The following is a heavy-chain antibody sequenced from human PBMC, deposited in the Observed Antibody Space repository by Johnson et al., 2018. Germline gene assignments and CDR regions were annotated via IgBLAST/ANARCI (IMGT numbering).Heavy chain of an antibody. J-gene: IGHJ3*02. CDR2: ISHDEIDK. D-gene: IGHD3-22*01. CDR1: GVTLSNCI. V-gene: IGHV3-30-3*01. Sequence: QVQLVEAGGGVVQPGTSLRLSCGVSGVTLSNCIMHWVRQAPGKGLEWVALISHDEIDKQYGDSAKNRFTISRDISKNTVFLQMNSLGDEDTAVYYCVREADSSGLAGIFAIGGQGTMVTVSA. CDR3: VREADSSGLAGIFAI.